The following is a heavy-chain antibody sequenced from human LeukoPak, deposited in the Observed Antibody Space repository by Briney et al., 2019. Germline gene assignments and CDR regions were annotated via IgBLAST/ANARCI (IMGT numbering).Heavy chain of an antibody. Sequence: GGSLRLSCAASGFTFSSYDMHWVRQATGKDLEWVSGIGTAGDTHYSGSVKGRFTISRENARNSLYLQMNSLRAEDTAVYYCAKGRPVRTSGWYFFDYWGQGTLVPVSS. V-gene: IGHV3-13*01. CDR1: GFTFSSYD. CDR2: IGTAGDT. CDR3: AKGRPVRTSGWYFFDY. D-gene: IGHD6-19*01. J-gene: IGHJ4*02.